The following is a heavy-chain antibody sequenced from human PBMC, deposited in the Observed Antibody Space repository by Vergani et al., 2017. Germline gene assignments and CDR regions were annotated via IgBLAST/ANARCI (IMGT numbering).Heavy chain of an antibody. J-gene: IGHJ6*04. CDR3: ARRAIFRGIFGFGV. D-gene: IGHD3-9*01. CDR2: INHSGST. Sequence: QVQLQQWGAGLLKPSETLSLTCAVYVGSFSGYYWSWIRKPPGKGLEWIGEINHSGSTNYNPSLKSRVTISVATSKNQFSLKLNSVTAADTAVYYCARRAIFRGIFGFGVWGEGTTVTVSS. CDR1: VGSFSGYY. V-gene: IGHV4-34*01.